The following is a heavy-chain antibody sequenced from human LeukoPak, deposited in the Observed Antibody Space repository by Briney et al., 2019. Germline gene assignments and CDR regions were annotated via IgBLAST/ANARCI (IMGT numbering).Heavy chain of an antibody. V-gene: IGHV4-59*01. CDR1: GGSISSYY. D-gene: IGHD6-13*01. Sequence: SETLSLTCTVSGGSISSYYWSWIRQPPGKGLEWIGYIYYSGSTNYNPSLKSRVTISVDTSKNQFSLKLSSVTAADTAVYYCARVHIAAAEGDYWGQGTLVTVSS. CDR3: ARVHIAAAEGDY. CDR2: IYYSGST. J-gene: IGHJ4*02.